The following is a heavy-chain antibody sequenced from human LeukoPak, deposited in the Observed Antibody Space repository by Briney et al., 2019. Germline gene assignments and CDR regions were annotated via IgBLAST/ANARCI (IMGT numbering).Heavy chain of an antibody. V-gene: IGHV3-33*01. CDR2: IWYDGSNE. CDR1: GFTFSGYG. D-gene: IGHD1-26*01. J-gene: IGHJ3*01. Sequence: GGSLRLSCAASGFTFSGYGMHWVRQAPGKGLEWVAIIWYDGSNEHYADSVKGRFTISRDNSENTLYLQMNSLRAEDTAVYYCARIGEHESFDFWGQGTMVTASS. CDR3: ARIGEHESFDF.